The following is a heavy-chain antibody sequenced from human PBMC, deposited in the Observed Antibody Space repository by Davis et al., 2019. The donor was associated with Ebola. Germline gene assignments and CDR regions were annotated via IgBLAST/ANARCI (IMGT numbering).Heavy chain of an antibody. CDR2: ISGYSTYI. CDR3: ARDGYSNDWGDY. V-gene: IGHV3-21*01. Sequence: GGSLRLSCAASGFTFSSYWMNWVRQAPGKGLEWVSFISGYSTYIYYGDAVTGRFTISRDNAKNSLFLQMNSLRDEDTAVYYCARDGYSNDWGDYWGQGTLVTVSS. J-gene: IGHJ4*02. D-gene: IGHD6-19*01. CDR1: GFTFSSYW.